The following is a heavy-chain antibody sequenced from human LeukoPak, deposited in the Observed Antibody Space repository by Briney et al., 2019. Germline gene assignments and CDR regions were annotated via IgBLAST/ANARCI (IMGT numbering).Heavy chain of an antibody. D-gene: IGHD6-13*01. J-gene: IGHJ4*02. V-gene: IGHV3-30*02. CDR1: GFAFSSYG. CDR2: IRYDGSNK. Sequence: GGSLRLSCAASGFAFSSYGMHWVRQAPGKGLEWVAVIRYDGSNKYYADSVKGRFTISRDNSKNTLYLQMNSLRAEDTAVYYCAKEQNSGIGAAGTLLWGQGTLVTVSS. CDR3: AKEQNSGIGAAGTLL.